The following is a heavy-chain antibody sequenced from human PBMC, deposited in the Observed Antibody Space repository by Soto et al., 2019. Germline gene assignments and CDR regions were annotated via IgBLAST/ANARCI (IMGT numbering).Heavy chain of an antibody. J-gene: IGHJ6*02. CDR1: GFTFSNYA. CDR2: ISDAGGYA. V-gene: IGHV3-23*01. Sequence: GGSLRLSCAASGFTFSNYAMTWVRQPSGKGLEWVSAISDAGGYAYYVDSLKGRFTISRDSSKSTLYLQINNLRGEDTAVYYCAKNRGSTGYSSMDVWGRGTTVTVSS. D-gene: IGHD2-8*02. CDR3: AKNRGSTGYSSMDV.